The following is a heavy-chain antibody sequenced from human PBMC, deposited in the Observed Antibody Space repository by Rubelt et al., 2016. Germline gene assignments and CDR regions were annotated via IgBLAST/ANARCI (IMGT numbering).Heavy chain of an antibody. CDR2: IIPIFGTA. CDR1: GGTFSSYA. V-gene: IGHV1-69*13. Sequence: QVQLVQSGAEVKKPGASVKVSCKASGGTFSSYAISWVRQAPGQGLEWMGGIIPIFGTANYAQKFQGRVTITADESTSTAYMELSSLRSEDTAVYYCAREEGLTIFGHYGMDVWGQGTTVTVSS. CDR3: AREEGLTIFGHYGMDV. D-gene: IGHD3-3*01. J-gene: IGHJ6*02.